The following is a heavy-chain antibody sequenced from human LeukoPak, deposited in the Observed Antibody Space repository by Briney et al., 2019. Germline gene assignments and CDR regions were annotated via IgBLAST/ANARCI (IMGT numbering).Heavy chain of an antibody. CDR2: INHSGST. CDR3: ARSSSKAPIDP. V-gene: IGHV4-34*01. Sequence: SETLSLTCAVYGVSFSGYYWSWIRQPPGKGLEWIGEINHSGSTNYNPSLKSRVTISVDTSKNQFSLKLSSVTAADTAVYYCARSSSKAPIDPWGQGTLVTVSS. D-gene: IGHD6-13*01. J-gene: IGHJ5*02. CDR1: GVSFSGYY.